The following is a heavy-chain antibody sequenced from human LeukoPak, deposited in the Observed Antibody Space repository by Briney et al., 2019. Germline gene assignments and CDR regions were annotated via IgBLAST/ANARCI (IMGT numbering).Heavy chain of an antibody. D-gene: IGHD3-22*01. CDR3: ARDSTIVVVTTMPNAFDI. J-gene: IGHJ3*02. CDR2: IIPILGIA. Sequence: SVKVSCKASGGTFSSYAISWVRQAPGQGLEWMGRIIPILGIANYAQKFQGRVTITADKSTSTAYMELSSLRSEDTAVYYCARDSTIVVVTTMPNAFDIWGQGTMVTVSS. CDR1: GGTFSSYA. V-gene: IGHV1-69*04.